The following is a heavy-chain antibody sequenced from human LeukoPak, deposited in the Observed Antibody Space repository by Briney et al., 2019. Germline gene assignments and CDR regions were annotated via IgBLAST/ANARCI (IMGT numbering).Heavy chain of an antibody. Sequence: GGSLRLSCAASGFTVSSNYMSWVRQAPGKGLEWVSVIYSGGSTYYADSVKGRFTISRDNSKNTLYLQMNSLRAEDTAVYYRARDRSIAAAGNTNGMDVWGQGTTVTVSS. J-gene: IGHJ6*02. V-gene: IGHV3-53*01. CDR2: IYSGGST. D-gene: IGHD6-13*01. CDR1: GFTVSSNY. CDR3: ARDRSIAAAGNTNGMDV.